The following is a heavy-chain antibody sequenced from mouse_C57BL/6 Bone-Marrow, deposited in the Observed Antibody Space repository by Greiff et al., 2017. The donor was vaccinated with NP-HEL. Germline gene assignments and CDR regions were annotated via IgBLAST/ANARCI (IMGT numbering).Heavy chain of an antibody. CDR2: ISSGGSYT. D-gene: IGHD1-1*01. CDR3: ARRGTTVVAPFDV. V-gene: IGHV5-6*01. CDR1: GFTFSSYG. Sequence: EVQWVESGGDLGKPGGSLKLSCAASGFTFSSYGMSWVRQTPDKRLEWVATISSGGSYTYYPDSVKGRFTISRDNAKNTLYLQMSSLKSEDTAMYYCARRGTTVVAPFDVWGTGTTVTVSS. J-gene: IGHJ1*03.